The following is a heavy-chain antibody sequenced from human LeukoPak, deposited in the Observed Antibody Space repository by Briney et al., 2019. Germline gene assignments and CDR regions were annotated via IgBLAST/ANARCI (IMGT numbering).Heavy chain of an antibody. Sequence: PGGSLRLSCAASSFSFSSYEMNWVRQAPGKGLEWVSYITTSGTTFYADSVKGRFTISRDNSKNTLYLQMNSLRAEDTAVYYCAKSSVGGYVNWFDPWGQGTLVTVSS. CDR2: ITTSGTT. D-gene: IGHD3-16*01. V-gene: IGHV3-48*03. CDR3: AKSSVGGYVNWFDP. CDR1: SFSFSSYE. J-gene: IGHJ5*02.